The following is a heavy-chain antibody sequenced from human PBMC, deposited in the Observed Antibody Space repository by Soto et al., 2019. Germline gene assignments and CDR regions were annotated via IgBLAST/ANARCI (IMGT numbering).Heavy chain of an antibody. CDR3: ARGVDSWSGYLF. D-gene: IGHD3-3*01. CDR2: IHHSGST. J-gene: IGHJ4*02. CDR1: GGSFYGYY. Sequence: SETLSLTCALYGGSFYGYYWIFIRHSPSKWLEWIVEIHHSGSTKYNPSLKSRVSLSVDTSTKQFSLKMTSMTAADRGVYYCARGVDSWSGYLFWGQGTPVTVSS. V-gene: IGHV4-34*01.